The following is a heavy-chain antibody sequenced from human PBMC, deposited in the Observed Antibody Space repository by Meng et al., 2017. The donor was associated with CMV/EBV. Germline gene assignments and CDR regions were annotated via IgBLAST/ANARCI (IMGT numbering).Heavy chain of an antibody. Sequence: SVKVSCKASGYTFTSYDINWVRQATGQGLEWMGWMNPNSSNTGYAQKLQGRVTMTRDTSISTAYMELSRLRSDDTAVYYCARAPTGMDVWGQGTTVTVSS. CDR3: ARAPTGMDV. CDR1: GYTFTSYD. CDR2: MNPNSSNT. J-gene: IGHJ6*02. V-gene: IGHV1-8*01.